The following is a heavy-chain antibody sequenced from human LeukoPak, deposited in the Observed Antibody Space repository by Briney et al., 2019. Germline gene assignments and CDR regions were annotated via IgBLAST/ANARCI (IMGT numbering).Heavy chain of an antibody. V-gene: IGHV1-46*01. CDR2: INSSGGST. Sequence: ASVKVSCKASGYIFTSYNMYWVRQAPGQGLEWMGIINSSGGSTNYAQKFQGRVTMTRDTSTSTVYMELSSLRSEDTAVYYCARARRLYCSSTSCYAMGYWGQGTLVTVSS. CDR1: GYIFTSYN. CDR3: ARARRLYCSSTSCYAMGY. D-gene: IGHD2-2*01. J-gene: IGHJ4*02.